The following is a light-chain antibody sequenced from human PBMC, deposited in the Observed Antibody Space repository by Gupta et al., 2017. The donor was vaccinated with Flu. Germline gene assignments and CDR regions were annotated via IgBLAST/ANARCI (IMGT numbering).Light chain of an antibody. Sequence: GERATLSCRSSQSVSSNLAWYQQKPGQAPRLLIYDAFNRATGIPARFSGSGSGTDFTLTIISLEPKDFAIYYCHQRSNWPQTFGQGTKVEIK. CDR3: HQRSNWPQT. CDR1: QSVSSN. CDR2: DAF. J-gene: IGKJ1*01. V-gene: IGKV3-11*01.